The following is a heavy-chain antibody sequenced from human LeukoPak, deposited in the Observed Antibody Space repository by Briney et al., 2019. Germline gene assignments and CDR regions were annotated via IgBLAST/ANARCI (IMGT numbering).Heavy chain of an antibody. Sequence: GGSLRLSCAASGFTFSSYAMHWVRQAPGKGLEWVAVISYDGSNKYYADSVKGRFTISRDNSKNTLYLQMNSLRAEDTAVYYCVRRAGGYSHPYDYWGQGTLVTVSS. J-gene: IGHJ4*02. CDR1: GFTFSSYA. D-gene: IGHD4-23*01. CDR3: VRRAGGYSHPYDY. CDR2: ISYDGSNK. V-gene: IGHV3-30*04.